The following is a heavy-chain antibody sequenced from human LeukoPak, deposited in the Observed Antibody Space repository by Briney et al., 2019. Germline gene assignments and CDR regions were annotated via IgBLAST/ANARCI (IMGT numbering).Heavy chain of an antibody. Sequence: SETLSLTCAVSGDSISRSVRWSWVRQPPGKGLEWIGEIYHSGSTNYNPSLKSRVTMSIDNSKNQFSLRLSSVTAADTAVYYCARGTAYCSGDCYEFMDYWGLGTLVTVSS. CDR2: IYHSGST. CDR1: GDSISRSVR. D-gene: IGHD2-21*02. CDR3: ARGTAYCSGDCYEFMDY. V-gene: IGHV4-4*02. J-gene: IGHJ4*02.